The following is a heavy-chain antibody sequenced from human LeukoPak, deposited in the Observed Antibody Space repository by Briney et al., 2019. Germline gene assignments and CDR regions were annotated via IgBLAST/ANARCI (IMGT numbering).Heavy chain of an antibody. D-gene: IGHD5-18*01. V-gene: IGHV1-69*13. CDR2: IIPIFGTA. Sequence: ASVKVSCKASGGTFSSYAISWVRQAPGQGLEWMGGIIPIFGTANYAQKFQGRVTITADESTSTAYMELSSLRSEDTAVYYCARDRWGYSYGGDWGQGTLVTVSS. J-gene: IGHJ4*02. CDR3: ARDRWGYSYGGD. CDR1: GGTFSSYA.